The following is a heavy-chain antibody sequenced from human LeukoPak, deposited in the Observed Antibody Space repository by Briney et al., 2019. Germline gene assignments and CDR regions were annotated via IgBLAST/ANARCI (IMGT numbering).Heavy chain of an antibody. V-gene: IGHV4-31*03. CDR1: GGSISSGGYY. D-gene: IGHD4-23*01. CDR2: IYYSGST. J-gene: IGHJ4*02. Sequence: PSETLSLTCTVYGGSISSGGYYWSWIRQHPGKGLEWIGYIYYSGSTYYNPSLKSRVTISVDTSKNQFSLKLSSVTAADTAVYYCAREYGGMPYFDYWGQGTLVTVSS. CDR3: AREYGGMPYFDY.